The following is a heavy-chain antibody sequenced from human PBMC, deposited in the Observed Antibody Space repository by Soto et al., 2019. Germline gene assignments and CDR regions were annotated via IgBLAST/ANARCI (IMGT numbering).Heavy chain of an antibody. CDR2: ISSSSTI. D-gene: IGHD4-17*01. J-gene: IGHJ4*02. CDR1: GFTFSSYS. Sequence: EVQLVESGGGLVQPGGSLRLSCAASGFTFSSYSMNWVRQAPGKGLEWVSYISSSSTIYYADSVKGRFTISRDNAKNSLYLQMNSLRAEDTAVYYCARGGTTGYWGQGTLVTVSS. CDR3: ARGGTTGY. V-gene: IGHV3-48*01.